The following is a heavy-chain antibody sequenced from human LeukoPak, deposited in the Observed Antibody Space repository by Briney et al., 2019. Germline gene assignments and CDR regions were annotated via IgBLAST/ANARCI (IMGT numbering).Heavy chain of an antibody. V-gene: IGHV6-1*01. J-gene: IGHJ4*02. CDR1: GDSVTSNSVS. D-gene: IGHD3-10*01. CDR2: TYYRSKWCN. CDR3: ARGDRGSIDY. Sequence: SQTLSLTCAISGDSVTSNSVSWNWIRQSPSRGLEWLGRTYYRSKWCNDYAVSVKSRVNINPDTSKNQFSLQLNSVTPEDTAVYYCARGDRGSIDYWGQGTLVTVSS.